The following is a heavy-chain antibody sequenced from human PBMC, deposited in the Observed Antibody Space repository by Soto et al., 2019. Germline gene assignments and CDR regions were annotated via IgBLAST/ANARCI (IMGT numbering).Heavy chain of an antibody. CDR1: GGSFSGYY. J-gene: IGHJ2*01. CDR3: GRIEGIWYFDL. CDR2: INHSGST. V-gene: IGHV4-34*01. D-gene: IGHD3-10*01. Sequence: SETLSLTCAVYGGSFSGYYWSWIRQPPGKGLEWIGEINHSGSTNYNPSLKSRVTIPVDTSKNQFSLKLSSVTAADTAVYYCGRIEGIWYFDLWGRGTLVTVSS.